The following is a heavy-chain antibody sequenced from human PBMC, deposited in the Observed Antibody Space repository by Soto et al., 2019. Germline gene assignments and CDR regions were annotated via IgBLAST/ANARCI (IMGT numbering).Heavy chain of an antibody. Sequence: QLQLQESGPGLVKPSETLSLTCTVSGGSISSSSYYWGWIRQPPGKGLEWIGSIYYSGSTYYNPSLKSRVTLSVDTSKNQFSLKLSSVTAADTAVYYCAKVVYGDYNVDYWGQGTLVTVSS. V-gene: IGHV4-39*01. J-gene: IGHJ4*02. CDR2: IYYSGST. CDR3: AKVVYGDYNVDY. D-gene: IGHD4-17*01. CDR1: GGSISSSSYY.